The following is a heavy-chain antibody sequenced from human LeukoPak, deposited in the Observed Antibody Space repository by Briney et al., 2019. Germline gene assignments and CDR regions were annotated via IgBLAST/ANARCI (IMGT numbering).Heavy chain of an antibody. Sequence: ASVKVSCKASGYTFTGYYMHWVRQAPRQGLEWMGWINPNSGGTNYAQKFQGRVTMTRDTSISTAYMELSRLRSDDTAVYYCARAIPVDTAMVTEDYWGQGTLVTVSP. CDR3: ARAIPVDTAMVTEDY. J-gene: IGHJ4*02. CDR1: GYTFTGYY. D-gene: IGHD5-18*01. V-gene: IGHV1-2*02. CDR2: INPNSGGT.